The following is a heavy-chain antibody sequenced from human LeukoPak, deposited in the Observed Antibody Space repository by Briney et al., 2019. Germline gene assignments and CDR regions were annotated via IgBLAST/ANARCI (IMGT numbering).Heavy chain of an antibody. D-gene: IGHD4-17*01. J-gene: IGHJ4*02. CDR1: GGSFSSYY. CDR2: IDHSGST. CDR3: ARLKATVSIHAYLDY. V-gene: IGHV4-59*01. Sequence: PSETLSLTCTVSGGSFSSYYWTWIRQPPGKGLEWIGYIDHSGSTNYNPSLKSRVTISSDTSKNQFSLELSSVTAADTAVYYCARLKATVSIHAYLDYWGQGTLVTVSS.